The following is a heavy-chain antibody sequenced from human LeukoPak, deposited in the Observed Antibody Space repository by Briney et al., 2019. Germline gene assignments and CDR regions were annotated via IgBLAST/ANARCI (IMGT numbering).Heavy chain of an antibody. V-gene: IGHV3-11*04. D-gene: IGHD2-8*02. CDR2: IASSGIII. CDR3: ARLAVYHLSHTFDI. CDR1: GFTFSDYY. J-gene: IGHJ3*02. Sequence: PGGSLRLSCAAFGFTFSDYYMSWIRQAPGKGLEWASYIASSGIIIYYADSVKGRFTISRDNTQNSLSLQMNSLRAEDTAVYYCARLAVYHLSHTFDIWGQGTMVTVSS.